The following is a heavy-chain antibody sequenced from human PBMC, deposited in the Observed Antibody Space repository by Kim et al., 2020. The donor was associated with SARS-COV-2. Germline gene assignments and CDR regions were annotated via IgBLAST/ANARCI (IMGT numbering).Heavy chain of an antibody. CDR3: ATKGFGQQLVLIDWFDP. V-gene: IGHV1-24*01. CDR1: GYTLTELS. CDR2: FDPEDGET. J-gene: IGHJ5*02. Sequence: ASVKVSCKGSGYTLTELSMHWVRQAPGKGLEWMGGFDPEDGETIYAQKFQGRVTMTEDTSTDTAYMELSSLRSEDTAVYYCATKGFGQQLVLIDWFDPWGQGTLVTVSS. D-gene: IGHD6-13*01.